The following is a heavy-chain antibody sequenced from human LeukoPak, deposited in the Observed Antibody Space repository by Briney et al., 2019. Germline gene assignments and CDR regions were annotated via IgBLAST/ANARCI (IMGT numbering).Heavy chain of an antibody. CDR1: GFRISDSY. Sequence: GGSLRLSCAVSGFRISDSYTAWVRQAPGRGPEWIGYITSSGDDTKYADSVKGRFTISRDDAKNSLYLQMNSLRAEDTAVYYCARIPIVVITSGGYWGQGTLVTVSS. D-gene: IGHD3-22*01. J-gene: IGHJ4*02. CDR2: ITSSGDDT. V-gene: IGHV3-11*03. CDR3: ARIPIVVITSGGY.